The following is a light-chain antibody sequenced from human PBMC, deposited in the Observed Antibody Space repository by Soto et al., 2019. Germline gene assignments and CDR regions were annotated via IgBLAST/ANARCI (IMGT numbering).Light chain of an antibody. CDR1: QSIRNW. Sequence: DIQMTQFPSTLSASVGDRVTITCRASQSIRNWLAWYQQKVGKAPKLLIYDASGLASGVPSRFSGSGSGTEFTLTISSLQPDDFATYYCQQYDSSSPTFGQGTKLEIK. J-gene: IGKJ2*01. V-gene: IGKV1-5*01. CDR2: DAS. CDR3: QQYDSSSPT.